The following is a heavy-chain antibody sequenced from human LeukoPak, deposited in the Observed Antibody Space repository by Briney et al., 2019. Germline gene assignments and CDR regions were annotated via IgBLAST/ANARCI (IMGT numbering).Heavy chain of an antibody. CDR1: GESISRFY. CDR3: ARHGNYAGGIDWFDP. J-gene: IGHJ5*02. D-gene: IGHD1-7*01. CDR2: IHSDGST. Sequence: PSETLSLTCTVSGESISRFYWSGIRQTPGKGLEWIAYIHSDGSTNSDPSLKSRVTTSIDTSKNQSFLNLSSVTAADTAVYYCARHGNYAGGIDWFDPWGQGTLITVSS. V-gene: IGHV4-59*08.